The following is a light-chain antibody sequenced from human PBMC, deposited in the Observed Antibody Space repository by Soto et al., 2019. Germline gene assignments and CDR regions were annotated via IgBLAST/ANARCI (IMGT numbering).Light chain of an antibody. CDR1: SSDVGSYNL. CDR2: AVN. V-gene: IGLV2-23*02. J-gene: IGLJ1*01. CDR3: SSYAGSKSYV. Sequence: QSALTQPASVSGSPGQSITVSCTGTSSDVGSYNLVSWYQQYPGKAPRLMIYAVNKRPSGSSNRFSGSKSGNTASLTISGLQAEDEADYYCSSYAGSKSYVFGTGTKVTVL.